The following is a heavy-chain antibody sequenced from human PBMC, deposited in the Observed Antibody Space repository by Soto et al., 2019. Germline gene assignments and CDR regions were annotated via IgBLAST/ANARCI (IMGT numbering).Heavy chain of an antibody. Sequence: SETLSLTCSVSGASISTSTYYWAWVRQPPGKGLEWIGYIYYTGDTFYNPSLKSRVTSSVDTSIHQFSLTLTSVTAADTAIYYCSRHGAAVLYFYGMDVWGQGTAVTVSS. J-gene: IGHJ6*02. V-gene: IGHV4-39*01. CDR3: SRHGAAVLYFYGMDV. CDR2: IYYTGDT. CDR1: GASISTSTYY. D-gene: IGHD3-9*01.